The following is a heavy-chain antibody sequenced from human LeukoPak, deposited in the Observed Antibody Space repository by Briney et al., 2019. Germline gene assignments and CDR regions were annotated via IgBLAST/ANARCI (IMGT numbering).Heavy chain of an antibody. CDR1: GGTFSSYA. CDR3: ARGIAVAGTLYYYYGMDV. D-gene: IGHD6-19*01. V-gene: IGHV1-69*04. Sequence: ASVKVSCKASGGTFSSYAISWVRQAPGQGLEWMGRIIPILGIANYAQKFQGRVTITADKSTSTAYMELSSLRSEDTAVYYCARGIAVAGTLYYYYGMDVWGQGTTVTVSS. J-gene: IGHJ6*02. CDR2: IIPILGIA.